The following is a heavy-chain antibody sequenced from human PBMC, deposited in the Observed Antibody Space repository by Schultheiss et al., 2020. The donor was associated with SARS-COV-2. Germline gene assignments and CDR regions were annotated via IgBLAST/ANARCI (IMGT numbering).Heavy chain of an antibody. Sequence: SETLSLTCTVSGGSISSSSYYWGWIRQPPGKGLEWIGSIYYSGSTYYNPSLKSRVTISVDTSKNQFSLKLSSVTAEDTAVYYCARLHGGRYSFDYWGQGTXXXXSS. V-gene: IGHV4-39*01. CDR3: ARLHGGRYSFDY. J-gene: IGHJ4*02. CDR1: GGSISSSSYY. CDR2: IYYSGST. D-gene: IGHD1-26*01.